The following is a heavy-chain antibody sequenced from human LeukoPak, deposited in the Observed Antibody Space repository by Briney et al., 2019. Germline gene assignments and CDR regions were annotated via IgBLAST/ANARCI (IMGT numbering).Heavy chain of an antibody. D-gene: IGHD5-12*01. CDR1: GFTFSSYG. V-gene: IGHV3-30*03. Sequence: PGGSLRLSCAASGFTFSSYGMHWVRQAPGKGLEWVAVISYDGSNKYYADSVKGRFTISRDNSKNTLYLQMNSLRAEDTAVYYCASWRSGYDLYAFDIWGQGTMVTVSS. CDR3: ASWRSGYDLYAFDI. J-gene: IGHJ3*02. CDR2: ISYDGSNK.